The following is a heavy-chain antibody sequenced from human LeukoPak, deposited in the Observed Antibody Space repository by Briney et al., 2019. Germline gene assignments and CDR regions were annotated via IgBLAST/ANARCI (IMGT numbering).Heavy chain of an antibody. V-gene: IGHV3-53*05. CDR3: ATTVTPNYVMDV. Sequence: PGGSLRLSCAASGFTVSSNYMSWVRQAPGKGLEWVSVIYSGGSTYYADSVKGRFTISRDNSKNTLYLQMNSLRAEDTAVFYCATTVTPNYVMDVWGQGTTVTVSS. J-gene: IGHJ6*02. CDR1: GFTVSSNY. CDR2: IYSGGST. D-gene: IGHD4-17*01.